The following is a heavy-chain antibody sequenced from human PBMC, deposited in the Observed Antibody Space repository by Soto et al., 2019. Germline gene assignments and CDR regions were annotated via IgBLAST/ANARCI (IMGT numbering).Heavy chain of an antibody. V-gene: IGHV1-18*01. CDR1: GFTFSNYG. Sequence: GASVKVSCKASGFTFSNYGLNWVRQAPGQGLEWMGWVSANSGHTNYAQNLQGRVSMTTDTSTSTAYMELRGLTFDDTAVYYCARDIESVTAKHFFYYYAMDVWGQGTTVTVS. CDR2: VSANSGHT. CDR3: ARDIESVTAKHFFYYYAMDV. D-gene: IGHD2-8*01. J-gene: IGHJ6*02.